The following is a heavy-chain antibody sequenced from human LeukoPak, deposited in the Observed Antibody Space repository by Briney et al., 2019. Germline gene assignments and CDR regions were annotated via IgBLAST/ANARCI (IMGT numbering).Heavy chain of an antibody. CDR2: ISYSGST. CDR1: GGSIHGYF. D-gene: IGHD3-10*01. V-gene: IGHV4-59*01. Sequence: SETLSLTCAVSGGSIHGYFWSWFGQPPEKGLEWIGYISYSGSTNYNPSLKSRVSISVDTSKSQFSLRLSSVTAADTAVYYCARDNYREVTNFDPWGQGTLVTVSS. J-gene: IGHJ5*02. CDR3: ARDNYREVTNFDP.